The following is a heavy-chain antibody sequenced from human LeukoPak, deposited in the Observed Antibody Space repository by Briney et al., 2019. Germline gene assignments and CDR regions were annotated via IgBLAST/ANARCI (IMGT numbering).Heavy chain of an antibody. J-gene: IGHJ5*01. CDR3: VRREGYCSGGSCYLDS. CDR2: IWYDGSNK. CDR1: GFTFRNFA. V-gene: IGHV3-33*03. D-gene: IGHD2-15*01. Sequence: PGRSLRLSCAASGFTFRNFAMHWVRQAPGKGLEWVSVIWYDGSNKYYADSVKGRFTISRDNAKNTLYLQMNSLRAEDTVVYYCVRREGYCSGGSCYLDSWGQGTLVTVSS.